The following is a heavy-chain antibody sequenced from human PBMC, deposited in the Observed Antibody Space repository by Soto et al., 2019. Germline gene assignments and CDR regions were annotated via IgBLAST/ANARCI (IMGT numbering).Heavy chain of an antibody. CDR3: ARMGDFPFDY. CDR1: GFSFSTYS. V-gene: IGHV3-48*02. D-gene: IGHD3-16*01. CDR2: ISSRSDTI. J-gene: IGHJ4*02. Sequence: GSLRLSCAASGFSFSTYSIMWVRQAPGKGLEWVSYISSRSDTIYYTDSVKGRFTISRDNGKNSVYLQMSSLRDEDTAVYYCARMGDFPFDYWGQGTPVTVSS.